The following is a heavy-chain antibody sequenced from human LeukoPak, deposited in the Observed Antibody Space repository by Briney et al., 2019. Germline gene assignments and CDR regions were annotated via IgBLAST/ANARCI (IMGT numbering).Heavy chain of an antibody. Sequence: GGSLRLSCAASGFTFSNAWMSWVRQAPGKGLEWVGRIKSKTDGGTTDYAAPVKGRFTISRDDSKSTLYLQMNSLKTEDTAVYYCTTRSYSAPYAFDIWGQGTMVTVSS. CDR3: TTRSYSAPYAFDI. CDR1: GFTFSNAW. CDR2: IKSKTDGGTT. J-gene: IGHJ3*02. D-gene: IGHD2-15*01. V-gene: IGHV3-15*01.